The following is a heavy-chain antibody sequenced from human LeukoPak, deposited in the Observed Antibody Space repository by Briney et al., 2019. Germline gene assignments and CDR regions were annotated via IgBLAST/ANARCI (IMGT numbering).Heavy chain of an antibody. CDR1: GGSISSSSYC. J-gene: IGHJ5*02. CDR2: IYYSGST. CDR3: ARDFLRNGNWFDP. V-gene: IGHV4-39*07. Sequence: PSETQSLTCTLSGGSISSSSYCWGWIRQPPGKGLEWIGSIYYSGSTYYNPSLKSRVTISVDTSKNQFSLKLSSVTAADTAVYYCARDFLRNGNWFDPWGQGTLVTVSS. D-gene: IGHD2-8*01.